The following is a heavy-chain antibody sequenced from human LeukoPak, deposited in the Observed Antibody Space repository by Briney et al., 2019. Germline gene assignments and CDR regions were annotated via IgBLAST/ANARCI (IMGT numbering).Heavy chain of an antibody. CDR3: ARDSSVYSSGYSVPY. J-gene: IGHJ4*02. D-gene: IGHD3-22*01. CDR2: ISSSSSYI. CDR1: GFTFSSYS. Sequence: PGGSLRLSCAASGFTFSSYSMNWVRQAPGKGLEWVSSISSSSSYIYYAGSVKGRFTISRDNAKNSLYLQMNSLRAEDTAVYYCARDSSVYSSGYSVPYWGQGTLVTVSS. V-gene: IGHV3-21*01.